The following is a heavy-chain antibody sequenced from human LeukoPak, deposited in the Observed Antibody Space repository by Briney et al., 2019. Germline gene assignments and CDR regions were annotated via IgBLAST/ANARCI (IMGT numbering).Heavy chain of an antibody. CDR1: GGSISSHY. Sequence: SETLSLTCTVSGGSISSHYWSWIQQPPGKGLEWIGYIYYSGSTNYNPSLKSRVTISVDTSKNQFSLKLSSVTAADTAVYYCARADLSYGYQVGDYYYYMDVWGKGTTVTVSS. V-gene: IGHV4-59*11. CDR2: IYYSGST. D-gene: IGHD5-18*01. J-gene: IGHJ6*03. CDR3: ARADLSYGYQVGDYYYYMDV.